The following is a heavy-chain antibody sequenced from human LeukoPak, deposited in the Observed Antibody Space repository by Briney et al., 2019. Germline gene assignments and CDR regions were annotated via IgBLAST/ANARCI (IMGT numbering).Heavy chain of an antibody. D-gene: IGHD6-6*01. V-gene: IGHV3-23*01. CDR3: ARGLCSSSP. CDR1: GFTFSSYA. J-gene: IGHJ4*02. Sequence: PGGSLRLSCAASGFTFSSYAMSWVRQAPGKGLEWVSAISGSGFTYYADSVKGRFTISRDNSKNTLYLQMNSLRAEDTAVYYCARGLCSSSPWGQGTLVTVSS. CDR2: ISGSGFT.